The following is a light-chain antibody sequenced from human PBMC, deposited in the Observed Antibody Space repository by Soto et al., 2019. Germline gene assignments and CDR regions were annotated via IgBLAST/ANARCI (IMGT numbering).Light chain of an antibody. Sequence: DIQMTQSPSSLSASVGDRVTITCRASQSISRYLNWYQKKPGKAPKVVIYDAANLQSGAPSRFSGSGSGTDFTLIISSLQPEDFANYYGQHGYSSPYTFGQGTKLEIK. V-gene: IGKV1-39*01. CDR2: DAA. J-gene: IGKJ2*01. CDR3: QHGYSSPYT. CDR1: QSISRY.